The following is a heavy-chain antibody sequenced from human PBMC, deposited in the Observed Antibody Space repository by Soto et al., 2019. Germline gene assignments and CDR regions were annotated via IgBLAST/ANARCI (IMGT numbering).Heavy chain of an antibody. CDR3: ATIGHAGSSWSDAFDI. J-gene: IGHJ3*02. D-gene: IGHD6-6*01. CDR1: GYTLTELS. CDR2: FDPEDGET. Sequence: ASVKVSCKVSGYTLTELSMHWVRQAPGKGLEWMGGFDPEDGETIYAQKFQGRVTMTEDTSTDTAYMELSSLRSEDTAVYYCATIGHAGSSWSDAFDIWGQETTVTVSS. V-gene: IGHV1-24*01.